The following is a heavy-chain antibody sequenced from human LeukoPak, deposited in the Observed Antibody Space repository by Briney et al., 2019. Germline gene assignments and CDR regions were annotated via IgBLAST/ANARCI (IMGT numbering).Heavy chain of an antibody. Sequence: GGSLRLSCAASGFTFDDYAMHWVRQAPGKGLEWVSGISWNSGSIGYADSVKGRFTISRDNAKNSLYLQMNSLRAEDTALYYCAKDLSQNYYGSGSYFGRPLYYGMDVWGQRTTVTVSS. CDR1: GFTFDDYA. V-gene: IGHV3-9*01. J-gene: IGHJ6*02. CDR3: AKDLSQNYYGSGSYFGRPLYYGMDV. D-gene: IGHD3-10*01. CDR2: ISWNSGSI.